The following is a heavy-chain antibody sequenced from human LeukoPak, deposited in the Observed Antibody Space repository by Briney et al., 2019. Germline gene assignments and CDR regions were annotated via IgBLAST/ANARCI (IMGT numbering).Heavy chain of an antibody. D-gene: IGHD3-22*01. J-gene: IGHJ3*01. CDR1: GGSISSGGYS. CDR2: IYHSGST. V-gene: IGHV4-30-2*01. CDR3: ASDYDSSGYLL. Sequence: SETLSLTCAVSGGSISSGGYSWSWIRQPPGKGLEWIGYIYHSGSTYYNPSLKSRVTISVDRSKNQFSLKLSSVTAADTAVYYCASDYDSSGYLLWGQGTMVTVSS.